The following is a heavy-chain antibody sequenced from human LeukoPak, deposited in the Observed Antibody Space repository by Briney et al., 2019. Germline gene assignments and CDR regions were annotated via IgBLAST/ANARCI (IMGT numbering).Heavy chain of an antibody. Sequence: ASVKVSCKASGDTFSSYAISWVRQAPGQGLEWMGRIIPILGIANYAQKFQGRVTITADKSTSTAYMELSSLRSEDTAVYYCARAPVDTAMDYYYGMDVWGQGTTVTVSS. J-gene: IGHJ6*02. D-gene: IGHD5-18*01. V-gene: IGHV1-69*04. CDR2: IIPILGIA. CDR3: ARAPVDTAMDYYYGMDV. CDR1: GDTFSSYA.